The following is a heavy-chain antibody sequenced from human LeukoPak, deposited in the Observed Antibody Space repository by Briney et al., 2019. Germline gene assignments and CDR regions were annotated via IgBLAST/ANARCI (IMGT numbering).Heavy chain of an antibody. J-gene: IGHJ4*02. V-gene: IGHV4-59*01. D-gene: IGHD5-18*01. CDR2: MYYSGST. CDR3: AREDYSYGLDY. Sequence: PSETLSLTCTVSGGSISSYYWSWIRQPPGKGLEWIGYMYYSGSTNYNPSLKSRVTISVDTSKNQFSLKLSSVTAADTAVYYCAREDYSYGLDYRGQGTLVTVSS. CDR1: GGSISSYY.